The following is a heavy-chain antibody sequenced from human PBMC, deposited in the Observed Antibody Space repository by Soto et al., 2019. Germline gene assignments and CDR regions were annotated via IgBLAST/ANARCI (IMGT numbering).Heavy chain of an antibody. Sequence: EVQLLESGGGLVQPGGSLRLSCAASGFNFSSYAMSWVRQAPGKGLEWVSAISGSGGSTYYADFVKGRFTISRDNSKNTLYLQMNSLRAEDTAVYYCAKGASGYYYYGMDVWGQGTTVTVSS. D-gene: IGHD3-10*01. CDR1: GFNFSSYA. CDR2: ISGSGGST. J-gene: IGHJ6*02. V-gene: IGHV3-23*01. CDR3: AKGASGYYYYGMDV.